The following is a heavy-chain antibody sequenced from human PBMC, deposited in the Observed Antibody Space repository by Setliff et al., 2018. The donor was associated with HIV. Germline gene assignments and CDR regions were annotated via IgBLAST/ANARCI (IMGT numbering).Heavy chain of an antibody. D-gene: IGHD3-22*01. CDR2: IYTGGST. V-gene: IGHV4-61*09. Sequence: KASETLSLTCTVSGGSTTTESYYWFWIRQAAGKGLEHIGHIYTGGSTNYNPSLKSRVVIAGDTSKNQFSLRLTSVTAADTAVYYCARDLEDYYDSSGYYYGGWFDPWGQGTLVTVSS. CDR1: GGSTTTESYY. CDR3: ARDLEDYYDSSGYYYGGWFDP. J-gene: IGHJ5*02.